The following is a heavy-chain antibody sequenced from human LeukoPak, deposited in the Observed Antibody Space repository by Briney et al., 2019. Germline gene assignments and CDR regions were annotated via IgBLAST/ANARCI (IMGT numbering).Heavy chain of an antibody. CDR2: ISGRGEST. Sequence: PGGSLRLSCAASGFTFSSHWMHWIRQVPGKGLVRVSGISGRGESTYYADSVKGRFTISRDDSKNRLYLQMNSLRAEDTAVYYCAKGRYTSGRNFDHWGQGTLVTVSS. CDR1: GFTFSSHW. D-gene: IGHD6-19*01. J-gene: IGHJ4*02. V-gene: IGHV3-23*01. CDR3: AKGRYTSGRNFDH.